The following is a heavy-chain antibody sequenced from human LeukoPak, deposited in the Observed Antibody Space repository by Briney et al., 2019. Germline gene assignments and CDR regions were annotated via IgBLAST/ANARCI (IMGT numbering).Heavy chain of an antibody. CDR3: ARGIAVAFYGVDV. J-gene: IGHJ6*02. V-gene: IGHV3-48*01. Sequence: PGGSLRLSCAASGFLFRSYSMNWVRQARGKGLEWLSYIASSGDGIYYADSVKGRFTISRDNAKNSLYLQMNSLRVEDTAVYYCARGIAVAFYGVDVWGQGTTVTVSS. D-gene: IGHD6-19*01. CDR2: IASSGDGI. CDR1: GFLFRSYS.